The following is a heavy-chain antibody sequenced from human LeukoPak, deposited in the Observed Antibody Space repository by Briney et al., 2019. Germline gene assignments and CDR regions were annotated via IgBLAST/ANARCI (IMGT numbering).Heavy chain of an antibody. CDR3: ARYLNSVYFDWLPSYYFDY. CDR2: INHGGST. J-gene: IGHJ4*02. CDR1: GGSFSGDF. V-gene: IGHV4-34*01. D-gene: IGHD3-9*01. Sequence: KPSETLSLTCAVYGGSFSGDFWSWIRQSPGKGLDWIGEINHGGSTNYNPSLKSRVTISVDTSKNQFSLKLSSVTAADTAVYYCARYLNSVYFDWLPSYYFDYWGQGTLVTVSS.